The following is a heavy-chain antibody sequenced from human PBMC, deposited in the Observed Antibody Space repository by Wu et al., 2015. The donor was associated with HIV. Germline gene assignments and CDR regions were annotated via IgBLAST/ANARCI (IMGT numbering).Heavy chain of an antibody. CDR3: ARTTYYDFLYYMDV. CDR1: GYTFTGYY. V-gene: IGHV1-2*02. Sequence: QVQLVQSGAEVKKPGASVKVSCKASGYTFTGYYMHWVRQAPGQGLEWMGWINPNSGGTNYAQKFQGRVTMTRDTSISTAYMELSSLRSEDTAVYYCARTTYYDFLYYMDVWGKGPRSPSP. D-gene: IGHD3-3*01. J-gene: IGHJ6*03. CDR2: INPNSGGT.